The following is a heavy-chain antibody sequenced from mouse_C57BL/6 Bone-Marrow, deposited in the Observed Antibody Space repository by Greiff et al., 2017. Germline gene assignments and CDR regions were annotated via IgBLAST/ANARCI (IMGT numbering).Heavy chain of an antibody. CDR1: GYAFSSYW. CDR3: ARLRRGDYFDY. V-gene: IGHV1-80*01. CDR2: IYPGDGDT. D-gene: IGHD2-12*01. Sequence: QVQLQQSGAELVKPGASVKISCKASGYAFSSYWMNWVKQRPGKGLEWIGQIYPGDGDTNYNGKFKGKATLTADKSSSTAYMQLSSLTSEDSAVYFCARLRRGDYFDYWGQGTTLTVSS. J-gene: IGHJ2*01.